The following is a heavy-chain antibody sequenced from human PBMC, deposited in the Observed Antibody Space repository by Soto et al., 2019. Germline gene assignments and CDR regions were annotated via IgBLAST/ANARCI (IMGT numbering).Heavy chain of an antibody. V-gene: IGHV1-18*01. CDR3: AREGVAPYYYYGMDV. D-gene: IGHD5-12*01. J-gene: IGHJ6*02. Sequence: ASVKVSCKGSGYGFTTYGITWVRQAPGQGLEWMAWISAHNGNTNYAQTFQGRVTMTTDTSTSTAYMELRSLRSDDTAVYYCAREGVAPYYYYGMDVWGQGTPVTVSS. CDR2: ISAHNGNT. CDR1: GYGFTTYG.